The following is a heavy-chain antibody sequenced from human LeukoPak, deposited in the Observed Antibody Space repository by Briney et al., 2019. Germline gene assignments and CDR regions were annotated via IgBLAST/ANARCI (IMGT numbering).Heavy chain of an antibody. V-gene: IGHV1-8*01. D-gene: IGHD3-10*01. J-gene: IGHJ6*03. CDR1: GYTFTNHD. Sequence: ASVKVSCKASGYTFTNHDINWVRQATGQGLEWMGWMNPNSGNTGYAQNFQGRVTMTRNISIGTAYMELSSLRSEDTAVYYCARVIMGRGFIPPYYYMDVWGKGTTVTISS. CDR3: ARVIMGRGFIPPYYYMDV. CDR2: MNPNSGNT.